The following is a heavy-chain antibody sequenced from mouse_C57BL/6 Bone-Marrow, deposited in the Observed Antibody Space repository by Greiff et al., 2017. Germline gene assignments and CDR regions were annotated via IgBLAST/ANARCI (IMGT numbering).Heavy chain of an antibody. CDR1: GYTFTDYE. D-gene: IGHD3-2*02. Sequence: VQLQQSGAELVRPGASVTLSCKASGYTFTDYEMHWVKQTPVPGLAWIGAIDPEPGGTAYNQKFKGQAILTADKSSSTAYMGLRSLTSDDSAVYYCTRWGAQAHYYAMDYWGQGTSGTVSS. CDR3: TRWGAQAHYYAMDY. J-gene: IGHJ4*01. V-gene: IGHV1-15*01. CDR2: IDPEPGGT.